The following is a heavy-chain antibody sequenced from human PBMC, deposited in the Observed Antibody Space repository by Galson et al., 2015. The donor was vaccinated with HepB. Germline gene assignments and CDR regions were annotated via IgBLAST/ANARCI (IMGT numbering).Heavy chain of an antibody. J-gene: IGHJ4*02. CDR3: ARREGLYYDSSGYYPFRY. CDR2: IIPIFGTA. V-gene: IGHV1-69*13. Sequence: SVKVSCKASGGTFSSYAISWVRQAPGQGLEWMGGIIPIFGTANYAQKFQGRVTITADESTSTAYMELSSPRSEDTAVYYCARREGLYYDSSGYYPFRYWGQGTLVTVSS. D-gene: IGHD3-22*01. CDR1: GGTFSSYA.